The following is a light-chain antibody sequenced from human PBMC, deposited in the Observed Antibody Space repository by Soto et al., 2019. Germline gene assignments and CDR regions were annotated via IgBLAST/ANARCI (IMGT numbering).Light chain of an antibody. Sequence: DIQMTQSPSSLSASVGDRVTITCRASQSISSYLNWYQQKPGKDPKLLIYAASSLQSGVPSRFSGSGSGTDFTLTISSLQPEDFATYYCQHSYTTPWTFCQGTKVEIK. CDR1: QSISSY. V-gene: IGKV1-39*01. CDR3: QHSYTTPWT. CDR2: AAS. J-gene: IGKJ1*01.